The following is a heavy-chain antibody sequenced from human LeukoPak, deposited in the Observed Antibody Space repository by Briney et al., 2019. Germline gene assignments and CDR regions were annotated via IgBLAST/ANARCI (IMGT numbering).Heavy chain of an antibody. V-gene: IGHV3-7*03. CDR3: AKAPKGKGFDY. CDR1: GFTFSSYW. Sequence: GGSLRLSCAASGFTFSSYWMSWVRQAPGKGLEWVANIKQDGSEKYYVDSVKGRFTISRDNSKNTLYLQMNSLRAEDTAVYYCAKAPKGKGFDYWGQGTLVTVSS. J-gene: IGHJ4*02. CDR2: IKQDGSEK.